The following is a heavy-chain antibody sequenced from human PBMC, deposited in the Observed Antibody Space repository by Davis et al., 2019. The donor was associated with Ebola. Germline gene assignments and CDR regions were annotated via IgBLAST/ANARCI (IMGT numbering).Heavy chain of an antibody. CDR3: ARDRGGLKLLLGWFDP. CDR1: GYTFTTYA. D-gene: IGHD2-21*02. CDR2: INTNIGNP. Sequence: ASVKVSCKASGYTFTTYALNWVRQAPGQGLEWMGWINTNIGNPTYAQGFTGRFVFSLDTSVSTAYLQISGLKADDTAVYYCARDRGGLKLLLGWFDPWGQGTLVTVSS. V-gene: IGHV7-4-1*02. J-gene: IGHJ5*02.